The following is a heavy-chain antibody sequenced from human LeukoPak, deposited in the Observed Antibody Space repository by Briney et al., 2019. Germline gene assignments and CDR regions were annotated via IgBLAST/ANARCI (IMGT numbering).Heavy chain of an antibody. CDR1: RFTFGTYE. CDR2: ISSSGSAT. Sequence: GGSLRLSCAASRFTFGTYEMNWVRQAPGRGLEWVSYISSSGSATYYADSVKGRFTVFRDNTKNSLYLQMNSLTAEDTAVYYCTRKISGRYYENIDYWGQGALVTVSS. D-gene: IGHD1-26*01. CDR3: TRKISGRYYENIDY. J-gene: IGHJ4*02. V-gene: IGHV3-48*03.